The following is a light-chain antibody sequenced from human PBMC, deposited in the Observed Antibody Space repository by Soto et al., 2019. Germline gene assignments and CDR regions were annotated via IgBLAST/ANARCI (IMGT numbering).Light chain of an antibody. CDR2: STN. CDR1: SGSVSTSYY. V-gene: IGLV8-61*01. CDR3: VLYMGSGIRWV. J-gene: IGLJ3*02. Sequence: QSVVTQEPSFSVSPGGTVTLTCGLSSGSVSTSYYPSWYQQTPGQAPRTLIYSTNTRSSGVPDRFSGSILGNKAALTITGAQADDESDYYCVLYMGSGIRWVLGGGTKLTVL.